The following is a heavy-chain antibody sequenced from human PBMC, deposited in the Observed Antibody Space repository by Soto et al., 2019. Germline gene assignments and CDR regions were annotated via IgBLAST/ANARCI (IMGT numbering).Heavy chain of an antibody. D-gene: IGHD2-15*01. V-gene: IGHV1-2*02. J-gene: IGHJ4*02. Sequence: GASVKVSCKASGYTFTGYYMHWVRQAPGQGLEWMGWINPNSGGTNYAQKFQGRVTMTRDTSISTAYMELSRLRSDDTAVYYCARGSWRREYCSGCSCYDFDFWGQGTLVTVSS. CDR2: INPNSGGT. CDR3: ARGSWRREYCSGCSCYDFDF. CDR1: GYTFTGYY.